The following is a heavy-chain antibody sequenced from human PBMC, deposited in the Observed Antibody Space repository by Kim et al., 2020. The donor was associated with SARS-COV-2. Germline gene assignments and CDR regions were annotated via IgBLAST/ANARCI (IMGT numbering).Heavy chain of an antibody. CDR3: ARNLFADTGY. CDR2: IDTDGSNT. V-gene: IGHV3-74*01. D-gene: IGHD2-21*01. CDR1: GITFSKYW. Sequence: GGSLRLSCAASGITFSKYWMDWVRQAPGKGLVWVSHIDTDGSNTKYADFVKGRFSMSRDNAKNTLYLQMNSLRAEDTAVYYCARNLFADTGYWGQGTLVTVSS. J-gene: IGHJ4*02.